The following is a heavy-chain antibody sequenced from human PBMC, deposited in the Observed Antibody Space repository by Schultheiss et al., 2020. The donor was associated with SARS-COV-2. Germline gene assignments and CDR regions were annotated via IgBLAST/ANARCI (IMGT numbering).Heavy chain of an antibody. Sequence: SQTLSLTCAVSGGSISSGGYSWSWIRQPPGKGLEWIGSIYTSGSTNDNPSLKSRVTISVDTSKNQFSLKLSSVTAADTAVYYCARSSYYDFWSGYYWGQGGLGPVAS. CDR1: GGSISSGGYS. J-gene: IGHJ4*02. CDR3: ARSSYYDFWSGYY. CDR2: IYTSGST. V-gene: IGHV4-30-2*03. D-gene: IGHD3-3*01.